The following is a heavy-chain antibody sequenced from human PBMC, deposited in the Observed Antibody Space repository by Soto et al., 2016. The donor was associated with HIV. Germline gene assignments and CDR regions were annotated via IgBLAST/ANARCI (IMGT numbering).Heavy chain of an antibody. V-gene: IGHV3-33*01. J-gene: IGHJ6*03. CDR2: IWYDGSNK. Sequence: AASGFTFSSYGMHWVRQAPGKGLEWVAVIWYDGSNKYYADSVKGRFTISRDNSKNTLYLQMNSLRAEDTAVYYCARVAKPLYYYYYMDVWGKGTRSP. CDR3: ARVAKPLYYYYYMDV. CDR1: GFTFSSYG.